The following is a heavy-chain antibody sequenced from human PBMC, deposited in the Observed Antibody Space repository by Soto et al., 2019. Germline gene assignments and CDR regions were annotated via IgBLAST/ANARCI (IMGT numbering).Heavy chain of an antibody. V-gene: IGHV3-21*02. CDR1: GFSFSTYN. CDR3: VREGGLVGSNSAFDY. Sequence: EVQVVESGGGLVKPGGSLRLSCATSGFSFSTYNMNWVRQAPGKGLEWVSSINGRSNYKYYTDSVTGRFAISRDTTKNSLYLQMVSLRVEDTAVYYCVREGGLVGSNSAFDYWGQGTLVTVAS. CDR2: INGRSNYK. J-gene: IGHJ4*02. D-gene: IGHD1-26*01.